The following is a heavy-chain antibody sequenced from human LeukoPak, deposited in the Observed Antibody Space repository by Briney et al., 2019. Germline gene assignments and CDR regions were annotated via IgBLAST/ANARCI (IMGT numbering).Heavy chain of an antibody. D-gene: IGHD6-19*01. CDR1: GGSISSYY. CDR2: IYYSGST. CDR3: ARAGVAVAGGGWFDP. Sequence: SETLSLTCTVSGGSISSYYWSWIRQPPGKGLEWIGYIYYSGSTNYNPSLKSRVTISVDTSKNQFSLKLSSVTAAGTAVYYCARAGVAVAGGGWFDPWGQGTLVTVSS. J-gene: IGHJ5*02. V-gene: IGHV4-59*01.